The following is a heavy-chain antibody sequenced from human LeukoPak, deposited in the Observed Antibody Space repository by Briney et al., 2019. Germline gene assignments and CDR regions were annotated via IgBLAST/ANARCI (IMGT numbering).Heavy chain of an antibody. V-gene: IGHV3-7*01. Sequence: GGSLRLSCAASGFSFSSYWMSWVRQAPGKGLEWVANIKQGGSEKYYVDSVKGRFTISRDNAKNSLYLQMNSLRAEDTAVYYCARGGGYDFWSGYNNWFDPWGQGTLVTVSS. J-gene: IGHJ5*02. D-gene: IGHD3-3*01. CDR2: IKQGGSEK. CDR3: ARGGGYDFWSGYNNWFDP. CDR1: GFSFSSYW.